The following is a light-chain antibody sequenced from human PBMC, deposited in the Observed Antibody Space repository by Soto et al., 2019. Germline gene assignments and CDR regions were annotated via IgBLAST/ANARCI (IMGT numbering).Light chain of an antibody. CDR3: LQDYNYPRT. CDR2: AAS. CDR1: QGIRND. J-gene: IGKJ1*01. V-gene: IGKV1-6*01. Sequence: AIQMTQSQSSLSASVGDRVTITCRASQGIRNDLGWYQQKPGKAPKLLIYAASSLQSGVPSRFRGSGSGTDFTLTISSLQPEDFAPYYCLQDYNYPRTFGQGTKVEIK.